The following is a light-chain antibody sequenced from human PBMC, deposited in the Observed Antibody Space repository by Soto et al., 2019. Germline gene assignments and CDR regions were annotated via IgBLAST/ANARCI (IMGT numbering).Light chain of an antibody. Sequence: QSALTQPASVSGSPGRSITISCTGTSSDVGGYNYVSWYQQHPGKAPKLMIYDVSYRPSGVSNRFSGSKSDNTAFLTISGLQAEDDADYYCSSSTDTGTLVFGGGTQLTVL. CDR2: DVS. CDR3: SSSTDTGTLV. J-gene: IGLJ3*02. CDR1: SSDVGGYNY. V-gene: IGLV2-14*01.